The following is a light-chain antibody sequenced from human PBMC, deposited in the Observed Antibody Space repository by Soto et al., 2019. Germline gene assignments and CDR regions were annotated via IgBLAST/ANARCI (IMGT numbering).Light chain of an antibody. CDR2: SNN. J-gene: IGLJ3*02. CDR1: SSNIGSNT. V-gene: IGLV1-44*01. CDR3: AAWDDSMNGWV. Sequence: QSVLTQPPSASGTPGQRVTISCSGSSSNIGSNTVNWYQQPPGTAPKLLIYSNNQQPSWGPHRFSGSKSCASASLAISGLQSDDDADYYCAAWDDSMNGWVFGGGTKLTVL.